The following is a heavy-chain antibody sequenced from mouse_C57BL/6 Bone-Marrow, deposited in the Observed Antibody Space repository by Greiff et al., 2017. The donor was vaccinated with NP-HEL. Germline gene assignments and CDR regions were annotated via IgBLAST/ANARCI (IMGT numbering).Heavy chain of an antibody. D-gene: IGHD1-1*01. V-gene: IGHV1-55*01. Sequence: QVQLQLPGAELVKPGASVKMSCKASGYTFTSYWITWVKQRPGQGLEWIGDIYPGSGSTNYNEKFKSKATLTVDTSSSTAYMQLSSLTSEDSAVYYCARRGVYYYGSSYVFDYWGQGTTLTVSS. CDR2: IYPGSGST. CDR3: ARRGVYYYGSSYVFDY. J-gene: IGHJ2*01. CDR1: GYTFTSYW.